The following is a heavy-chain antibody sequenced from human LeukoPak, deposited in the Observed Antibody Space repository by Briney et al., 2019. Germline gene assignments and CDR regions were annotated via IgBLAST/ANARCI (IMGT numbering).Heavy chain of an antibody. V-gene: IGHV4-59*08. J-gene: IGHJ4*02. D-gene: IGHD4-11*01. Sequence: SETLSLTCTASGRSIRSNYWRWIRHPPGRRVEGIGYFYHSGSTSSNPTLMSRVTMSADTSKNHFSLRLTSVTPADTALYYCARHRDYTGYHFDNWGQGTLVTVSS. CDR1: GRSIRSNY. CDR3: ARHRDYTGYHFDN. CDR2: FYHSGST.